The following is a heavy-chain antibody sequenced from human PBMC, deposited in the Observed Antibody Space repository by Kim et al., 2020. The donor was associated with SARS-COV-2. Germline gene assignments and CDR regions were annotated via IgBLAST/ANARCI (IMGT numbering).Heavy chain of an antibody. CDR3: VRDRPRSYRYYLDH. D-gene: IGHD6-6*01. CDR1: GYTFTSYY. V-gene: IGHV1-46*01. CDR2: INPSSGTT. J-gene: IGHJ4*02. Sequence: ASVKVSCKASGYTFTSYYIHWVRQAPGQGLEWMGVINPSSGTTSYAQKFQGSVTMTGDTSTSTVYLEVSSLRSEDTAVYYCVRDRPRSYRYYLDHWGQGT.